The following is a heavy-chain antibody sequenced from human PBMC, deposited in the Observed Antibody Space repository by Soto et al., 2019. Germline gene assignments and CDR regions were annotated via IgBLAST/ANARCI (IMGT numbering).Heavy chain of an antibody. CDR1: GGTFSRYA. CDR2: IIPMFGTT. V-gene: IGHV1-69*01. Sequence: QVQLVQSGAEVRKPGSSVKVSCKASGGTFSRYAINWVRQAPGQGLEWMGGIIPMFGTTNYAQKFKGRVTITAGDSTSTVYMELNTLRSEDAAVYYCARASIHGSSWYFWFDPWGQGTLVTVSS. CDR3: ARASIHGSSWYFWFDP. D-gene: IGHD6-13*01. J-gene: IGHJ5*01.